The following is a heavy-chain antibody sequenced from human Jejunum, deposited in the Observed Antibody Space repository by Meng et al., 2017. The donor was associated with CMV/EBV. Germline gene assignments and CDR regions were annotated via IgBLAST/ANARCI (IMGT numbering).Heavy chain of an antibody. CDR3: ARCPRDDDSGYWFFDN. J-gene: IGHJ4*02. Sequence: QWQLQAGGAGLLKPSDTLSLTCAVYGGSFSGYYWSWIRQPPGKGLEWIGEINYRGSTNYSPSLKSRVTMSLDTSKNQFSLKLTSVTAADTAMYYCARCPRDDDSGYWFFDNWGQGTLVTVSS. CDR2: INYRGST. CDR1: GGSFSGYY. D-gene: IGHD3-22*01. V-gene: IGHV4-34*01.